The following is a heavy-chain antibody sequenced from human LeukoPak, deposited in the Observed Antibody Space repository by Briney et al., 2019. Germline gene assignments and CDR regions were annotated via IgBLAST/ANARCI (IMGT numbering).Heavy chain of an antibody. J-gene: IGHJ4*02. CDR2: ISYDGSNQ. Sequence: PGGSLRLSCAASVFTFRSYAIHWVRQDPAKGLEGLGIISYDGSNQDYADSVKGRFTISRDNSKNTLYLQMNSLRGEDTAVYYCARDYGSRLTKGYYLDYWGQGTLVTVSS. CDR3: ARDYGSRLTKGYYLDY. D-gene: IGHD3-10*01. CDR1: VFTFRSYA. V-gene: IGHV3-30*04.